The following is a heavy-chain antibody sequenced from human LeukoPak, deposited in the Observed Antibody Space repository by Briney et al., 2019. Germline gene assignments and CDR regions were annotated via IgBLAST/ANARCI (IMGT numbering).Heavy chain of an antibody. CDR1: GFTFSTYA. D-gene: IGHD1-26*01. CDR3: ARGGGATLDY. Sequence: GGSLRLSCAASGFTFSTYAMSWVRQAPGKGLEWVSSISSSSSYIYYADSVKGRFTISRDNAKNSLYLQMNSLRAEDTAVYYCARGGGATLDYWGQGTLVTVSS. V-gene: IGHV3-21*01. J-gene: IGHJ4*02. CDR2: ISSSSSYI.